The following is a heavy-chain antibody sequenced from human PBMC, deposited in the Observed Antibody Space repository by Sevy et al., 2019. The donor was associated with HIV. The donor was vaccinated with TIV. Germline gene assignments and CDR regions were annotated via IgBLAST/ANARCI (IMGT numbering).Heavy chain of an antibody. V-gene: IGHV3-23*01. CDR1: GFTFSSYA. CDR3: AKDGDVVVPAATPIDAFDI. CDR2: ISGSGGST. J-gene: IGHJ3*02. Sequence: GGSLRLSCAASGFTFSSYAMSWVRQAPGKGLEWVSAISGSGGSTYYADSMKGRFTISRDNSKNTLYLQMNSLRAEDTAVYYCAKDGDVVVPAATPIDAFDIWGQGTMVTVSS. D-gene: IGHD2-2*01.